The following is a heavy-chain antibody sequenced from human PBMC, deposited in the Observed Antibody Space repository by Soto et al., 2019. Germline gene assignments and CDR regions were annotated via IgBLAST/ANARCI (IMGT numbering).Heavy chain of an antibody. CDR2: ISSDGSDE. Sequence: QVQLVESGGGVVQPGRSLRLSCAASGFTFSDYGMHWVRQAPGKGLEWVAFISSDGSDEFYADSVKGRITTSRDNSKNTVYLHLNGLRADDTAVYYCGRDRRGGYYMVAAEYWGQGTLVTVSS. V-gene: IGHV3-30*03. CDR1: GFTFSDYG. D-gene: IGHD1-26*01. J-gene: IGHJ4*02. CDR3: GRDRRGGYYMVAAEY.